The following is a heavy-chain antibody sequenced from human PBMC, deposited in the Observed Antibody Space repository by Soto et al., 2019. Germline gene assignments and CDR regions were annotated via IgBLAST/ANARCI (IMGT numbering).Heavy chain of an antibody. CDR2: INPSGGST. D-gene: IGHD1-26*01. Sequence: ASVKVSCKASGYTFTSYYMHWVRQAPGQGLEWMGIINPSGGSTSYAQKFQGRVTMTRDTSTSTVYMELSSLRSEDTAVCYCARQPVASGSYYSRYYCGMDVWGQGTKVTVPS. CDR1: GYTFTSYY. V-gene: IGHV1-46*01. J-gene: IGHJ6*02. CDR3: ARQPVASGSYYSRYYCGMDV.